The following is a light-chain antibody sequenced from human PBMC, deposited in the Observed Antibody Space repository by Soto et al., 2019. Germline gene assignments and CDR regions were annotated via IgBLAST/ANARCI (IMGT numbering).Light chain of an antibody. CDR2: KAA. CDR3: QQYNDSSWT. CDR1: QSIGIW. Sequence: IQMTQSPSTLSASVGDRVAITCRASQSIGIWLAWYQKKPGKAPRFLIYKAATLQTGVPSRFSGSGSGTELTLTISSLQPDDFATYYCQQYNDSSWTFGQGTKVEIK. J-gene: IGKJ1*01. V-gene: IGKV1-5*03.